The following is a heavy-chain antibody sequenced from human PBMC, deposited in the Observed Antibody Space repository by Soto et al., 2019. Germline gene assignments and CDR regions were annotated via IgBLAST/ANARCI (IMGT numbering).Heavy chain of an antibody. V-gene: IGHV4-38-2*01. J-gene: IGHJ4*02. CDR1: GYSISSGYY. Sequence: SETLSLTCAVSGYSISSGYYWGWIRQPPGKGLEWIGSIYHSGSTYYNPSLKSRVTISVDTSKNQFSLKLSSVTAADTAVYYCAQTVPATAAGFDYWGQGTLVT. D-gene: IGHD2-2*01. CDR2: IYHSGST. CDR3: AQTVPATAAGFDY.